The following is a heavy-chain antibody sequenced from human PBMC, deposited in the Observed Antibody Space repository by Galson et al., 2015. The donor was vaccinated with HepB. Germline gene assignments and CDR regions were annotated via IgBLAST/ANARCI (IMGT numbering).Heavy chain of an antibody. CDR2: IIPIFGTA. CDR3: ARDYYDSSGYDLGSGAFDI. Sequence: SVKVPCKASGGTFSSYAISWVRQAPGQGLEWMGGIIPIFGTANYAQKFQGRVTITADESTSTAYMELSSLRSEDTAVYYCARDYYDSSGYDLGSGAFDIWGQGTMVTVSS. CDR1: GGTFSSYA. D-gene: IGHD3-22*01. J-gene: IGHJ3*02. V-gene: IGHV1-69*13.